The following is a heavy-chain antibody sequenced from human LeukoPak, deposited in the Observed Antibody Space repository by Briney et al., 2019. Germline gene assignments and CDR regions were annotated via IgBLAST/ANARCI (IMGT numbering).Heavy chain of an antibody. CDR3: ARESIAAAGTSLVY. CDR1: GGSISSGSYY. CDR2: IYTSGST. D-gene: IGHD6-13*01. V-gene: IGHV4-61*02. J-gene: IGHJ4*02. Sequence: SETLSFTCTVSGGSISSGSYYWSWIRQPAGKGLEWIGRIYTSGSTNYNPSLKSRVTISVDTSKNQFSLKLSSVTAADTAVYYCARESIAAAGTSLVYWGQGTLVTVSS.